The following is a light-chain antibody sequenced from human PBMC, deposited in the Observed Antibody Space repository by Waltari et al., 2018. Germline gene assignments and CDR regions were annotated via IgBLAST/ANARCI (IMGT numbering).Light chain of an antibody. CDR1: SGSVSSTSY. V-gene: IGLV8-61*01. Sequence: QTVVTQEPSLSVSPGGTVTLTCALSSGSVSSTSYPTWYQQTPGQPPRTLVLKGIRRSSGVPDRFSGSILGNTAALTITGAQADDESDYYCSMYMGSGVWVFGGGTKLTVL. CDR2: KGI. CDR3: SMYMGSGVWV. J-gene: IGLJ3*02.